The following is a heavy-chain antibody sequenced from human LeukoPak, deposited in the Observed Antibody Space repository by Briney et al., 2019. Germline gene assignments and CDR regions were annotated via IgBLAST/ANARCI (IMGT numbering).Heavy chain of an antibody. Sequence: ASVKVSCKASGYTFTSYGISWVRQAPGQGLEWMGWISAYNGNTNYAQKLQGRVTMTTDTSTSTAYMELRSLRSDDTAVYYCAREIEYYYDSSGYLGVHWFDPWGQGTLVTVSS. CDR2: ISAYNGNT. D-gene: IGHD3-22*01. J-gene: IGHJ5*02. V-gene: IGHV1-18*01. CDR3: AREIEYYYDSSGYLGVHWFDP. CDR1: GYTFTSYG.